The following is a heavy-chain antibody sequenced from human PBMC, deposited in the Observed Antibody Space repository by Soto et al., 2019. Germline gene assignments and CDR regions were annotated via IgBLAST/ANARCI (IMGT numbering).Heavy chain of an antibody. J-gene: IGHJ3*01. D-gene: IGHD3-22*01. CDR2: IWNSVST. CDR1: GFTFSSND. CDR3: ATRPLLRGAP. V-gene: IGHV3-53*01. Sequence: EVQLVESGGGLIQPGGSLRLSCEASGFTFSSNDMNWVRQAPGKGLVWVSLIWNSVSTAYADSVKGRFTISRDNSKSALYLHRSSLRADDTSVYYCATRPLLRGAPWGQGTMVTVSS.